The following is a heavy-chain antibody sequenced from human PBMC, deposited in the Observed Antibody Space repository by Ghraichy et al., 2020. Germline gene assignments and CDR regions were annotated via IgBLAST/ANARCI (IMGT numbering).Heavy chain of an antibody. J-gene: IGHJ6*02. CDR1: GGTFSSYA. CDR3: ASCEAVAGPGYYGMDV. V-gene: IGHV1-69*04. CDR2: IIPILGIA. Sequence: SVKVSCKASGGTFSSYAISWVRQAPGQGLEWMGRIIPILGIANYAQKFQGRVTITADKSTSTAYMELSSLRSEDTAMYYCASCEAVAGPGYYGMDVWGQGTTVTVSS. D-gene: IGHD6-19*01.